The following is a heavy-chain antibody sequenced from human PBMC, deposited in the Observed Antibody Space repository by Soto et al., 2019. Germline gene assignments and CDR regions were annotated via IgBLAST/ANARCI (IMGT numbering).Heavy chain of an antibody. V-gene: IGHV4-61*01. CDR3: ARDQGIAVAVFDY. CDR2: IYYSGST. CDR1: GGSVTRGSYY. Sequence: SETLSLTCTVSGGSVTRGSYYWSWIRQPPGKGLEWIGCIYYSGSTNYNPSLKSRVTISVDTSKNQISLKLSSVTAADTAVYYCARDQGIAVAVFDYWGQGTLVTVSS. D-gene: IGHD6-19*01. J-gene: IGHJ4*02.